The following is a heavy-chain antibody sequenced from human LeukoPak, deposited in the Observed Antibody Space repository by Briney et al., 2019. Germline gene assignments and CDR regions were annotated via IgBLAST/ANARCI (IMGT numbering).Heavy chain of an antibody. J-gene: IGHJ5*02. D-gene: IGHD2-2*02. CDR2: LSGTGGST. V-gene: IGHV3-23*01. CDR3: AKDSYCSSTSCYIEFWFDP. CDR1: GFTFSNYA. Sequence: SGGSLRLSCAASGFTFSNYAMSWVRQAPEKGLEWVSTLSGTGGSTYYADSVKGRFTISRDNSKNTLYLQMNSLRAEDTAVYYCAKDSYCSSTSCYIEFWFDPWGQGTLVTVSS.